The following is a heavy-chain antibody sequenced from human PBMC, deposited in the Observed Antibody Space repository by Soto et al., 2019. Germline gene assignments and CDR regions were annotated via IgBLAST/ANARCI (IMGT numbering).Heavy chain of an antibody. CDR1: GFTFSSYA. V-gene: IGHV3-23*01. Sequence: EVQLLESGGGLVQPGGSLRLSCAASGFTFSSYAMSWVRQAPGKGLEWVSAISGSGGSTYYADSVKGRFTISRDNSKNSLYLQMKSLGAGGTAVYYCAKVASYTFFGVAAHWGQGTLVTVSS. D-gene: IGHD3-3*01. J-gene: IGHJ4*02. CDR3: AKVASYTFFGVAAH. CDR2: ISGSGGST.